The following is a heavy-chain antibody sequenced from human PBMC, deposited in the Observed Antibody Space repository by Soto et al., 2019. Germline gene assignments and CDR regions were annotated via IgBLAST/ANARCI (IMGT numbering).Heavy chain of an antibody. Sequence: QVHLVQSGAEVKKPGASVKVSCKGSGYAFTTYGITWVRQAPGQGLEWMGWISAHNGNTNYAQKLQGSVPVTRDTYKSTAYMELRILRYDETAVYYCARGRYGDYWGQGALVTVSS. D-gene: IGHD1-1*01. J-gene: IGHJ4*02. V-gene: IGHV1-18*01. CDR2: ISAHNGNT. CDR3: ARGRYGDY. CDR1: GYAFTTYG.